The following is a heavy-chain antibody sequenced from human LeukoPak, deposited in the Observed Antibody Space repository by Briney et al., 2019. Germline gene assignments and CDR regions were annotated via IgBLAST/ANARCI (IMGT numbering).Heavy chain of an antibody. D-gene: IGHD1-26*01. Sequence: SETLSLTCTVSGGSIRSSYYYWGWIRQPPGKGLEWIGSIYDSGSTYYNPSLKSRVTISVDTSKNQFSLKLNSVTAADTAVYYCARHGREAIGFDYWGQGTLVTVSS. J-gene: IGHJ4*02. CDR2: IYDSGST. V-gene: IGHV4-39*01. CDR1: GGSIRSSYYY. CDR3: ARHGREAIGFDY.